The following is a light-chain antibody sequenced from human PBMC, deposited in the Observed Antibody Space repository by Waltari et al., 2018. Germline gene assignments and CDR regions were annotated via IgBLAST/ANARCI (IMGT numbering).Light chain of an antibody. V-gene: IGKV1-5*03. J-gene: IGKJ4*01. Sequence: DIQMTQSPSSLSASVGDRVTITCRASQSISNWLAWYQQKPGKAPILLIYKASILKSGVPSRFSGSGSGTDFTLTISSLQPEDFATYYCQQSYSPLTFGGGTKVEIK. CDR2: KAS. CDR1: QSISNW. CDR3: QQSYSPLT.